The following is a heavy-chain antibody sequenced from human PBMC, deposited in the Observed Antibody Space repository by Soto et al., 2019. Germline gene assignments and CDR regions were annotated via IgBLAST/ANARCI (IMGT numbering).Heavy chain of an antibody. D-gene: IGHD2-2*01. Sequence: QVQLVQSGAEVKKPGSSVKVSCKASGGTFSSYAISWVRQAPGQGLEWMGGIIPIFGTANYAQKFQGRVTITADKSTSTAYMELSSLRSEDTAGYYCARGYCSSTSCHNWFDPWGQGTLVTVSS. V-gene: IGHV1-69*06. CDR1: GGTFSSYA. CDR3: ARGYCSSTSCHNWFDP. J-gene: IGHJ5*02. CDR2: IIPIFGTA.